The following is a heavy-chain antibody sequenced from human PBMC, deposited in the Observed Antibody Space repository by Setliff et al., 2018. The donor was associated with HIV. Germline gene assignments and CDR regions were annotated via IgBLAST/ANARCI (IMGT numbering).Heavy chain of an antibody. J-gene: IGHJ4*02. CDR3: ARHRKDDYFLTAYFGS. CDR2: IGTYNGNT. V-gene: IGHV1-18*01. CDR1: GYTFTNFG. Sequence: ASVKVSCKASGYTFTNFGITWVRQAPGQGLEWMGWIGTYNGNTNYARKLQGRVTMTTDTSTSTAYMELRSLRSDDTAVYYCARHRKDDYFLTAYFGSLGQGALVTVSS. D-gene: IGHD4-17*01.